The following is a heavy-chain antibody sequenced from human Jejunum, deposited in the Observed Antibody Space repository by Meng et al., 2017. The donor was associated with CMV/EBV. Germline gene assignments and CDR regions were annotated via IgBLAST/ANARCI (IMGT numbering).Heavy chain of an antibody. D-gene: IGHD6-13*01. Sequence: AAGITFSSYAMTWGRQAPGKGLEWVAVIYSDGGTTDYADSVKGRFTISRDNSKNTLYLQMNSLRAEDTAVYYCAREEGYTRPHYFDYWGQGTLVTVSS. CDR3: AREEGYTRPHYFDY. V-gene: IGHV3-23*03. CDR2: IYSDGGTT. CDR1: GITFSSYA. J-gene: IGHJ4*02.